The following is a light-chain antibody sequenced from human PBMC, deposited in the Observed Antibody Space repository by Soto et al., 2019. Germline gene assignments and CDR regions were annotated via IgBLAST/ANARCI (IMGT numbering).Light chain of an antibody. J-gene: IGKJ4*01. CDR3: QQYNNWPPLT. CDR2: DAS. Sequence: EIVMTQSPATLSVSPGDRATLSCRASQSVSSSLAWYQQIPGQAPRLLIYDASPRATGIPARFGGSGCGTEFTLTISSLQSEDFAVYYCQQYNNWPPLTFGGGTKVELK. V-gene: IGKV3-15*01. CDR1: QSVSSS.